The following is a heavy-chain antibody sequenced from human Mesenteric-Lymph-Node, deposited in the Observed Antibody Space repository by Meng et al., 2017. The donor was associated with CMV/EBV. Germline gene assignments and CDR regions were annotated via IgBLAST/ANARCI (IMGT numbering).Heavy chain of an antibody. V-gene: IGHV3-48*03. CDR2: ISSSGNTI. CDR3: ARDDRSYYYDSSGYSFDF. D-gene: IGHD3-22*01. Sequence: GGSLRLSCAASGFTFSSYEMNWVRQAPGKGLEWVSYISSSGNTIYYADSVKGRFTVSRDNAENSLYLQMNSLRAEDTAVYYCARDDRSYYYDSSGYSFDFWGQGTLVTVSS. J-gene: IGHJ4*02. CDR1: GFTFSSYE.